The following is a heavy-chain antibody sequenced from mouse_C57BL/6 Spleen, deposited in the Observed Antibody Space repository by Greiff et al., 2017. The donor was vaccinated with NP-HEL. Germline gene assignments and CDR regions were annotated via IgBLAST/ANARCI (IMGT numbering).Heavy chain of an antibody. CDR1: GYTFTDYY. V-gene: IGHV1-19*01. CDR2: INPYNGGT. Sequence: VQLQQSGPVLVKPGASVKMSCKASGYTFTDYYMNWVKQSHGKSLEWIGVINPYNGGTSYNQKFKGKATLTVDKSSSTAYMELNSLTSEDSAVYYCARSDSNYGFAYWGQGTLVTVSA. J-gene: IGHJ3*01. D-gene: IGHD2-5*01. CDR3: ARSDSNYGFAY.